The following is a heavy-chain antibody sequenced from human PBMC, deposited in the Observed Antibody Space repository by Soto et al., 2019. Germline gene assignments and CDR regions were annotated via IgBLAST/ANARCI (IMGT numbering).Heavy chain of an antibody. V-gene: IGHV3-30-3*01. Sequence: CLSVSCAASRFTFNTYPVHWVRQAPGKGLEWVGVISYDVINTYYTDSVKGRFTISRDNSKNTLYLQMNSLRAEDTAVYYCPCLPPGPTVGAAVYLDSCGPRTLVTVYS. CDR2: ISYDVINT. CDR1: RFTFNTYP. D-gene: IGHD2-15*01. CDR3: PCLPPGPTVGAAVYLDS. J-gene: IGHJ4*02.